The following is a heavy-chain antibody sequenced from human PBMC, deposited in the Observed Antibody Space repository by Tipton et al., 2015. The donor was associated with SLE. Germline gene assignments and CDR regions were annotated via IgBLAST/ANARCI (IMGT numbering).Heavy chain of an antibody. CDR2: INHSGST. J-gene: IGHJ4*02. D-gene: IGHD6-6*01. V-gene: IGHV4-34*01. CDR1: GGSFSGYY. CDR3: ARSGPALAARPFYFDY. Sequence: TLSLTCAVYGGSFSGYYWSWIRQPPGKGLEWIGEINHSGSTNYNPSLKSRVTISVDTSKNQFSLKLSSVTAADTAVYYCARSGPALAARPFYFDYWGQGTLVTVSS.